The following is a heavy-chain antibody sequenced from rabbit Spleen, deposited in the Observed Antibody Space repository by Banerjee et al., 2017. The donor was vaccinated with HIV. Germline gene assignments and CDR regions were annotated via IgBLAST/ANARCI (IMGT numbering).Heavy chain of an antibody. J-gene: IGHJ4*01. CDR2: IDPVFGIT. CDR1: GFDFSRYG. Sequence: EHLVESGGGLVQPGGSLKLSCKASGFDFSRYGVSWVRQAPGKGLEWIGYIDPVFGITYFASWVNGRFTISRENTQNTVSLQMNGLTAADTATYFCARDLAGVIGWNFSLWGQGTLVTVS. CDR3: ARDLAGVIGWNFSL. V-gene: IGHV1S47*01. D-gene: IGHD4-1*01.